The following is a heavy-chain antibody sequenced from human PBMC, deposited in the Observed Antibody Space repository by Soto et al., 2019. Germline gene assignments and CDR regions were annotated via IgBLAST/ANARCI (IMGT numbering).Heavy chain of an antibody. D-gene: IGHD2-15*01. V-gene: IGHV1-69*01. J-gene: IGHJ6*02. CDR2: IIPIFGTA. CDR3: ARERTKYVVVVAATGYYGMDV. Sequence: QVQLVQSGAEVKKPGSSVKVSCKASGGTFSSYAISWVRQAPGQGLEWMGGIIPIFGTANYAQKFQGRGTITADESTSTAYMELSSLRSEDTAVYYCARERTKYVVVVAATGYYGMDVWGQGTTVTVSS. CDR1: GGTFSSYA.